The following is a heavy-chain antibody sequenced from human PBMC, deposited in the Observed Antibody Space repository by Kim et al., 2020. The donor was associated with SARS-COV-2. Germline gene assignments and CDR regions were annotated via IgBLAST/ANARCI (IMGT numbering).Heavy chain of an antibody. J-gene: IGHJ6*02. CDR3: VRALPLNYYDSSGYYYRGYYYYGMDV. V-gene: IGHV4-34*01. Sequence: SETLSLTCAVYGGSFSGYYWSWIRQPPGKGLEWIGEINHSGSTNYNPSLKSRVTISVDTSKNQFSLKLSSVTAADTAVYYCVRALPLNYYDSSGYYYRGYYYYGMDVWGQGTTVTVSS. CDR2: INHSGST. CDR1: GGSFSGYY. D-gene: IGHD3-22*01.